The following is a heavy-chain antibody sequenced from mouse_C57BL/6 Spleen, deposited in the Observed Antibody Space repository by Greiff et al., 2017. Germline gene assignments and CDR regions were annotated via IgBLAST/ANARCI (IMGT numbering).Heavy chain of an antibody. CDR2: ISDGGSYT. Sequence: DVHLVESGGGLVKPGGSLKLSCAASGFTFSSYAMSWVRQTPEKRLEWVATISDGGSYTYYPDNVKGRFTISRDNAKNNLYLQMSHLKSEDTAMYYCARERLLRGGYYAMDYWGQGTSVTVSS. D-gene: IGHD1-1*01. CDR1: GFTFSSYA. CDR3: ARERLLRGGYYAMDY. J-gene: IGHJ4*01. V-gene: IGHV5-4*01.